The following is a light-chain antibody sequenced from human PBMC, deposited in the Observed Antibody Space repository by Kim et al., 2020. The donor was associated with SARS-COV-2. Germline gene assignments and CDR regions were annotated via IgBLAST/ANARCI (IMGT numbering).Light chain of an antibody. CDR3: CAFAGSDTWV. Sequence: GQSVTITCTGTSSNIGSYDLVSWYQQHPGKAPKVLIYANSQRSSGISDRFSGSRSGSTASLTISGLQAEDEADYYCCAFAGSDTWVFAGGTKVTVL. CDR1: SSNIGSYDL. J-gene: IGLJ3*02. CDR2: ANS. V-gene: IGLV2-23*01.